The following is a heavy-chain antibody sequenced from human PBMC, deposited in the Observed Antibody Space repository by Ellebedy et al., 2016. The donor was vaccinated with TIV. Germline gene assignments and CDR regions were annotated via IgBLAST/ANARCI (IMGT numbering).Heavy chain of an antibody. V-gene: IGHV4-4*07. CDR1: GGSISTYF. J-gene: IGHJ4*02. D-gene: IGHD7-27*01. CDR2: MYSSGTA. CDR3: ARRLGGRDYFDY. Sequence: SETLSLXCTVSGGSISTYFWNWIRQPAGKGLEWIGRMYSSGTANYNPSLNSRVTMSVDTSKNQFSLKLNAVTAADTAVYYCARRLGGRDYFDYWGQGTLVTFSS.